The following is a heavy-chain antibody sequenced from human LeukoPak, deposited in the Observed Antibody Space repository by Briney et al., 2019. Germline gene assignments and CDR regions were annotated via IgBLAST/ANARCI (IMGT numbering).Heavy chain of an antibody. CDR2: INHSGST. Sequence: PSETLSLTCAVYGGSFSGYYWSWIRQPPGKGLEWIGEINHSGSTNYNPSLKSRVTISVDTSKNQFSLKLSSVTAADTAVYYWARAPIMITFGGVIDRGYFDYWGQGTLVTVSS. CDR3: ARAPIMITFGGVIDRGYFDY. V-gene: IGHV4-34*01. J-gene: IGHJ4*02. CDR1: GGSFSGYY. D-gene: IGHD3-16*01.